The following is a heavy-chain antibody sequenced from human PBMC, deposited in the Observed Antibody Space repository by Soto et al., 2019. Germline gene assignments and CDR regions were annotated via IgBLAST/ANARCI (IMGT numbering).Heavy chain of an antibody. J-gene: IGHJ1*01. Sequence: SETLSLTCDVSGGPVGYTSFYWGWLRQSPGKGLEWIGSVHHSVTTYYNPSLKGRVTISMDTSKNQFSLRLTSVTAADTAVYYCARDTSSTSLRAQYFQFWGQGTQVTVSS. D-gene: IGHD3-9*01. CDR1: GGPVGYTSFY. CDR2: VHHSVTT. V-gene: IGHV4-39*02. CDR3: ARDTSSTSLRAQYFQF.